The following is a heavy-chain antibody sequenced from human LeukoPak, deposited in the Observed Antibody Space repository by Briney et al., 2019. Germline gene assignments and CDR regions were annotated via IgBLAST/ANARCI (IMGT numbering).Heavy chain of an antibody. V-gene: IGHV3-7*01. CDR1: GFTSSGYW. J-gene: IGHJ3*01. CDR2: IKQDGSPK. Sequence: PGGSLRLSCAASGFTSSGYWMSWVRQAPGKGLEWVASIKQDGSPKKYVDPVKGRFTISGDNAKNSVYLQMNSLRAEDTAVYYCGKLARGDGFDLWGQGTKVTVSS. CDR3: GKLARGDGFDL.